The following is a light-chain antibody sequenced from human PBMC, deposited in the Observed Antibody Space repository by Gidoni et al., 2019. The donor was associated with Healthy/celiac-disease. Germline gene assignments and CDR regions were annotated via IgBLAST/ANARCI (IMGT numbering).Light chain of an antibody. Sequence: ELVLTQSPGTLSLSPGERATLSCRASQSVSSSYLAWYQQKPGQAPRFLIYGASSRATGIPDRFSGSGSGTDFTLTISRLEPEDFAVYYCQQYGSFFGPGTKVDIK. CDR1: QSVSSSY. CDR2: GAS. V-gene: IGKV3-20*01. J-gene: IGKJ3*01. CDR3: QQYGSF.